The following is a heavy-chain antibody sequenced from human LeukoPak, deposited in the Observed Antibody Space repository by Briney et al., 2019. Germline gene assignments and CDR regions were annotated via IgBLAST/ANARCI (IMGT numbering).Heavy chain of an antibody. CDR2: IYDGGNT. CDR1: LGSFTSYY. V-gene: IGHV4-59*01. CDR3: ASHSLTAAGIVRH. D-gene: IGHD6-13*01. Sequence: SETLSLTCTVSLGSFTSYYWSWIRQPPGKGLEWIAYIYDGGNTNYNSSLKSRVTISVDTSKNQFSLKLSSVTAADTAMYYCASHSLTAAGIVRHWGQGTLVTDSS. J-gene: IGHJ1*01.